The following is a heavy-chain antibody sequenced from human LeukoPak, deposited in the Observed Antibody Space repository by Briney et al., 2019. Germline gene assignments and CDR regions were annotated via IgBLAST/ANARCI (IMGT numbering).Heavy chain of an antibody. D-gene: IGHD6-19*01. J-gene: IGHJ4*02. CDR2: ISSSSTI. V-gene: IGHV3-48*01. Sequence: GGSLRLSCAASGFTFSSYSMNWVRQAPGKGLEWVSYISSSSTIYYADSVKGRFTISRDNAKNSLYLQMNSLRAEDTAVYYCAKELSIAVAGFDYWGQGTLVTVSS. CDR3: AKELSIAVAGFDY. CDR1: GFTFSSYS.